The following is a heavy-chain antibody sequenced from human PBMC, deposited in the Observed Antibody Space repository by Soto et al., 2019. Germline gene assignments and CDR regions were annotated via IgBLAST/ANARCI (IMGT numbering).Heavy chain of an antibody. CDR3: AKEYCSGGSCYYGYYYYYMDV. V-gene: IGHV3-23*01. Sequence: PGGSLRLSCAASGFTFSSYAMSWVRQAPGKGLEWVSAISGSGGSTYYADSVKGRFTISRDNSKNTLYLQMNSLRAGDTAVYYCAKEYCSGGSCYYGYYYYYMDVWGKGTTVTVSS. CDR2: ISGSGGST. D-gene: IGHD2-15*01. CDR1: GFTFSSYA. J-gene: IGHJ6*03.